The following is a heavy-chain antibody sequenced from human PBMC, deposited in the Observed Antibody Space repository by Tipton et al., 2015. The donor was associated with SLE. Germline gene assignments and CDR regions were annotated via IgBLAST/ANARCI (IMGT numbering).Heavy chain of an antibody. CDR3: AKGSLYSSSLYYFDY. J-gene: IGHJ4*02. CDR2: ISWNSGSI. V-gene: IGHV3-9*01. CDR1: GFTFDDYA. D-gene: IGHD6-13*01. Sequence: RSLRLSCAASGFTFDDYAMHWVRQAPGKGLEWVSGISWNSGSIGYADSVKGRFTISRDNAKNSLYLQMNSLRAEDTALYYCAKGSLYSSSLYYFDYWGQGTLVTVSS.